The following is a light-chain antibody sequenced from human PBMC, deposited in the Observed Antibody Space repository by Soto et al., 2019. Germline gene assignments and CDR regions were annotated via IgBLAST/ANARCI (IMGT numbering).Light chain of an antibody. CDR3: QVWDSSSDHYV. Sequence: SYELTQPPSVSVAPGQTASITCGGNNIGRKSVHWYQQKPGQAPVLVVYDDTDRPSGIPERFSGSNSGNTAALTISRVEAGDEADYYCQVWDSSSDHYVFGTGTKVTVL. CDR1: NIGRKS. V-gene: IGLV3-21*02. CDR2: DDT. J-gene: IGLJ1*01.